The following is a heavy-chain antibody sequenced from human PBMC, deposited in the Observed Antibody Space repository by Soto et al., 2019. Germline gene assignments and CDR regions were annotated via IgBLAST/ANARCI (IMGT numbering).Heavy chain of an antibody. Sequence: SETLSLTCTVSGGSISRYYWSWIRQPPGKGLEWIGYIYYSGSTNYNPSLKSRVTVSVDTSKNQFSLKLSSVTAADTAVYYCARHPSDFWFDPWGQGTLVTVSS. CDR3: ARHPSDFWFDP. D-gene: IGHD2-21*02. J-gene: IGHJ5*02. V-gene: IGHV4-59*08. CDR2: IYYSGST. CDR1: GGSISRYY.